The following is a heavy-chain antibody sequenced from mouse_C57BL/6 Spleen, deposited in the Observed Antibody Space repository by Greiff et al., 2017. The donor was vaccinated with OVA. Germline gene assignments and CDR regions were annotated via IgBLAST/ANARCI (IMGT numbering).Heavy chain of an antibody. V-gene: IGHV1-61*01. Sequence: QVQLQQPGAELVRPGSSVKLSCKASGYTFTSYWMDWVKPRPGQGLEWIGNIYPSDSETHYNQKFKDKATLTVDKSSSTAYMQLSRLTSEDSAVYYCAREGYDYDFDYWGQGTTLTVSS. CDR1: GYTFTSYW. J-gene: IGHJ2*01. D-gene: IGHD2-4*01. CDR2: IYPSDSET. CDR3: AREGYDYDFDY.